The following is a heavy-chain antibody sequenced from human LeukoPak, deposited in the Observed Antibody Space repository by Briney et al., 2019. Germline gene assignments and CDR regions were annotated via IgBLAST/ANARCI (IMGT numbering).Heavy chain of an antibody. J-gene: IGHJ4*02. D-gene: IGHD2-21*02. CDR1: GFTFSSYG. Sequence: GGSLRLSCAASGFTFSSYGMSWVRQAPGKGLEWVSAISGSGGSTYYADSVKGRFTISRDNSKNTLYLQMNSLRAEDTAVYYCLYCGGDCYAPFDYWGQGNLVTVSS. V-gene: IGHV3-23*01. CDR3: LYCGGDCYAPFDY. CDR2: ISGSGGST.